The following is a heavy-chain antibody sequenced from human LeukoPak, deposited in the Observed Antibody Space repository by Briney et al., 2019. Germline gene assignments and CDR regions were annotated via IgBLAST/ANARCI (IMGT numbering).Heavy chain of an antibody. V-gene: IGHV3-23*01. CDR3: ARDQPPRWYGSGSTGWFDP. J-gene: IGHJ5*02. Sequence: GGSLRLSCAASGFTFSSYAMSWVRQAPGKGLEWVSAISGSGGSTYYADSVKGRFTISRDNSKNTLYLQMNSLRAEDTAVYYCARDQPPRWYGSGSTGWFDPWGQGTLVTVSS. CDR1: GFTFSSYA. CDR2: ISGSGGST. D-gene: IGHD3-10*01.